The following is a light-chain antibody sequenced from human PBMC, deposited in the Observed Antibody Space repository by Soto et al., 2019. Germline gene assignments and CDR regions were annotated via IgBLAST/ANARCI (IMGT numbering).Light chain of an antibody. CDR1: HSVGTK. CDR2: DAF. V-gene: IGKV3-15*01. CDR3: QQYNDWPLT. J-gene: IGKJ1*01. Sequence: EIVITQSPATLSVSPGETATLSCRASHSVGTKLAWYQQRPGQAPRLLISDAFTRATGIPTRFSGTGSGTEFTLTISSLQSEDFALYYCQQYNDWPLTFGQGTKVDIK.